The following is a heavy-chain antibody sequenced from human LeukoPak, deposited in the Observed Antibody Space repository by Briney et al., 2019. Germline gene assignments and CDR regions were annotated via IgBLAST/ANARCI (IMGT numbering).Heavy chain of an antibody. J-gene: IGHJ5*02. D-gene: IGHD2-2*01. CDR1: GFTFSSYW. Sequence: GGSLRLSCVASGFTFSSYWMHWVRQAPGKGLVWVSRINSDGSSTSYADSVKGRFTISRDNAKNTLYLQMNSLRAEDTAVYYCARGSIVVVPAAFEPWGQGTLVTVSS. CDR3: ARGSIVVVPAAFEP. V-gene: IGHV3-74*01. CDR2: INSDGSST.